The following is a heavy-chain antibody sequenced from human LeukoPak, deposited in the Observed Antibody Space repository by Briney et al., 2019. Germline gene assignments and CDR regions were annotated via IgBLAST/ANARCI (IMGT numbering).Heavy chain of an antibody. CDR1: GGTFSSYA. Sequence: ASVKVSCKASGGTFSSYAISWVRQAPGQGLEWMGRIIPIPGIANYAQKFQGRVTITADKSTSTAYMELSSLRSEDTAVYYCARGEPARYYYYGMDVWGQGTTVTVSS. CDR3: ARGEPARYYYYGMDV. CDR2: IIPIPGIA. D-gene: IGHD1-26*01. V-gene: IGHV1-69*04. J-gene: IGHJ6*02.